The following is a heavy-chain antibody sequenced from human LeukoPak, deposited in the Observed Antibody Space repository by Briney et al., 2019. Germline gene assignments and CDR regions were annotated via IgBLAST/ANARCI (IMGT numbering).Heavy chain of an antibody. Sequence: GGSLRLSCAASGFTFSSYDMHWVRHATGKGLGWVSTIGTAGDTYYPGSVKGRFTISRENAKNSLYLQMNSLRAGDTAVYYCARGGDFGYSYGGYYYMDVWGNGTTVTVSS. V-gene: IGHV3-13*01. CDR1: GFTFSSYD. D-gene: IGHD5-18*01. CDR3: ARGGDFGYSYGGYYYMDV. J-gene: IGHJ6*03. CDR2: IGTAGDT.